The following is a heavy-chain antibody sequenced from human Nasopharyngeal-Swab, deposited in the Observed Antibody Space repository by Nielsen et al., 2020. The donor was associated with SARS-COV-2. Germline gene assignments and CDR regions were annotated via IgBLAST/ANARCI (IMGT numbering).Heavy chain of an antibody. CDR2: IDAGNGNT. CDR1: GCTFTSYA. Sequence: ASVKVSCKASGCTFTSYAMHWVRQAPGQRLEWMGWIDAGNGNTKYSQKFQGRVTITRDTSASTAYMELSSLRSEDTAVYYCARERGVVVVAAKVFPPIPARFDPWGQGTLVTVSS. D-gene: IGHD2-15*01. J-gene: IGHJ5*02. CDR3: ARERGVVVVAAKVFPPIPARFDP. V-gene: IGHV1-3*01.